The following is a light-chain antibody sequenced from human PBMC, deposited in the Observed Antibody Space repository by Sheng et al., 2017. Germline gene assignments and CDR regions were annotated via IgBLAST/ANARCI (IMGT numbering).Light chain of an antibody. V-gene: IGLV2-14*03. CDR2: DVS. CDR3: SSFTVRSSLGV. CDR1: SSDVGAYNY. Sequence: QSALTQPASVSGSPGQSITISCTGTSSDVGAYNYVSWYQQHPGKAPKLMIADVSDRPSGVSNRFSGSKSGNTASLTISGLQAEDEADYFCSSFTVRSSLGVFGGGTRLTVL. J-gene: IGLJ3*02.